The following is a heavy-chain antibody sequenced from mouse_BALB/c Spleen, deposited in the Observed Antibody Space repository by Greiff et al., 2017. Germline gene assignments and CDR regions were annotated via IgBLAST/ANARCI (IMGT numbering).Heavy chain of an antibody. CDR2: IYPGDGDT. V-gene: IGHV1-87*01. J-gene: IGHJ4*01. Sequence: QVQLQQSGAELARPGASVKLSCKASGYTFTSYWMQWVKQRPGQGLEWIGAIYPGDGDTRYTQKFKGKATLTADKSSSTAYMQLSSLASEDSAVYYCARKYDARAYSAMDYWGQGTSVTASP. CDR1: GYTFTSYW. CDR3: ARKYDARAYSAMDY. D-gene: IGHD2-14*01.